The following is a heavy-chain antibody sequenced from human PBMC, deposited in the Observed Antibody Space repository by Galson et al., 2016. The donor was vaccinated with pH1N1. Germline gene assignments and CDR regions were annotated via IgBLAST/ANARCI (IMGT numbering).Heavy chain of an antibody. CDR2: IDWGDEK. CDR3: ARSTYGDYTTYFDY. CDR1: GFSLSTSGMC. D-gene: IGHD4-17*01. V-gene: IGHV2-70*20. Sequence: PALVKPTQTLTLTCTFSGFSLSTSGMCVSWVRQPPGKALEWLALIDWGDEKYYSTSLKTRLTISKDTSKNQVVLTMTNMDPVDTATYYCARSTYGDYTTYFDYWGQGTLVTVSS. J-gene: IGHJ4*02.